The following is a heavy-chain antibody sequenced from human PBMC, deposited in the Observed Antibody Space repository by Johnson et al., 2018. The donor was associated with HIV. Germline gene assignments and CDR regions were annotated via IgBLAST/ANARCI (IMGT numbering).Heavy chain of an antibody. CDR3: ARGGHCGGDCAGAKQALDI. Sequence: QVQLVESGGGLVQPGGSLRLSCVASGFTFSSYAMHWVRQAPGKGLEWVAVISYDGSNKYYADSVKGRFTISRDNSKNTVLLQMNSLRVEDTAVYYCARGGHCGGDCAGAKQALDIWGQGTMVTVSS. V-gene: IGHV3-30*14. J-gene: IGHJ3*02. D-gene: IGHD2-21*01. CDR2: ISYDGSNK. CDR1: GFTFSSYA.